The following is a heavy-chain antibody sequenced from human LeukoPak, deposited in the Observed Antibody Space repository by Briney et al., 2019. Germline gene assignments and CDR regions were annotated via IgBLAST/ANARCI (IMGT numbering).Heavy chain of an antibody. CDR1: GFTFSSYA. Sequence: PGGSLRLSCAASGFTFSSYAMSWVRQAPGKGLEWVSAISGSGGSTYYADSVKGRFTISRDNSKNTLYLQMNSLRAEDTAVYYCARDLVDSSGWYCFDYWGQGTLVTVSS. V-gene: IGHV3-23*01. CDR2: ISGSGGST. D-gene: IGHD6-19*01. CDR3: ARDLVDSSGWYCFDY. J-gene: IGHJ4*02.